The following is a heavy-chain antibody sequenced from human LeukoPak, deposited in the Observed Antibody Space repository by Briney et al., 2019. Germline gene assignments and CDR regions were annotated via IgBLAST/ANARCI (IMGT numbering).Heavy chain of an antibody. CDR3: ARPAVAGLYYFDY. V-gene: IGHV1-69*13. CDR2: IIPIFGTA. J-gene: IGHJ4*02. D-gene: IGHD6-19*01. CDR1: GGTFSSYA. Sequence: SVKVSCKASGGTFSSYAISWVRQAPGQGLEWMGGIIPIFGTANYAQKFQGRVTITADESTSTAYMELSSLRSEDTAVYYCARPAVAGLYYFDYWGQGTLITVSS.